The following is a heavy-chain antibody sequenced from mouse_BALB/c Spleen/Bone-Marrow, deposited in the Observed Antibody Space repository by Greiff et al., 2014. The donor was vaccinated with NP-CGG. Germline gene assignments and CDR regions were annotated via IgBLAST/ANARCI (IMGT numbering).Heavy chain of an antibody. D-gene: IGHD1-1*01. Sequence: QVQLQQSGAELMKPGASVKISCKATGYTFSSYWIEWVKRRPGHGLEWIGEILPGSGSTNYNEKFKGKATFTADTSSNTAYMQLSSLTSEDSAVYYCAREDGLWYFDVWGAGTTVTVSS. CDR3: AREDGLWYFDV. J-gene: IGHJ1*01. CDR2: ILPGSGST. CDR1: GYTFSSYW. V-gene: IGHV1-9*01.